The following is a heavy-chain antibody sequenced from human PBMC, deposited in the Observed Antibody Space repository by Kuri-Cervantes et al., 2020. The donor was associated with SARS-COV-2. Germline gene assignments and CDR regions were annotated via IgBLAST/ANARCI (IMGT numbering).Heavy chain of an antibody. V-gene: IGHV3-11*04. Sequence: LSLTCAASGFTFSDYYMSWIRQAPGKGLEWISYISSRSRTIYYADSVKGRFTISRDNAKNSLYLQMNSLRDEDTAVYYCASLPGIGAAVAGGNDYWGQGTLVTVSS. CDR2: ISSRSRTI. CDR3: ASLPGIGAAVAGGNDY. J-gene: IGHJ4*02. D-gene: IGHD6-19*01. CDR1: GFTFSDYY.